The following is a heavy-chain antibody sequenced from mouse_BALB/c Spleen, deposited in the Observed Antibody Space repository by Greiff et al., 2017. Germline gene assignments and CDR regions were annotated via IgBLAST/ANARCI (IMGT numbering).Heavy chain of an antibody. Sequence: EVKLVESGGGLVKPGGSLKLSCAASGFTFSSYAMSWVRQTPEKRLEWVASISSGGSTYYPDSVKGRFTISRDNARNILYLQMSSLRSEDTAMYYCARRTGTSAWFAYWGQGTLVTVSA. CDR3: ARRTGTSAWFAY. J-gene: IGHJ3*01. D-gene: IGHD4-1*01. CDR2: ISSGGST. V-gene: IGHV5-6-5*01. CDR1: GFTFSSYA.